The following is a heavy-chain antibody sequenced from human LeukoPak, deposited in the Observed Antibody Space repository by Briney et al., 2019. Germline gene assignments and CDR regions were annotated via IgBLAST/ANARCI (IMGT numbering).Heavy chain of an antibody. Sequence: GGSLRLSCAASGFTVSSYCMHWVRQAPGKGLVWVSRINRDGRTISYAGSVKGRFTISRDNAKNTLYLQMNSLRSEDTAVYYCARAFGGNSDYWGQGTLVTVSS. CDR3: ARAFGGNSDY. J-gene: IGHJ4*02. CDR2: INRDGRTI. CDR1: GFTVSSYC. V-gene: IGHV3-74*01. D-gene: IGHD3-10*01.